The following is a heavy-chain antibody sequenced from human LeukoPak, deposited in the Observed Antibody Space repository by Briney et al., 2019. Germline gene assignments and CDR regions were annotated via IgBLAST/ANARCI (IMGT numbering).Heavy chain of an antibody. CDR1: GGSISSGGYY. V-gene: IGHV4-31*03. D-gene: IGHD2/OR15-2a*01. J-gene: IGHJ5*02. CDR2: IYYSGST. CDR3: ARDKNFFSNWFDP. Sequence: SETLSLTCTVSGGSISSGGYYWSWIRQHPGKGLERIGYIYYSGSTYYNPSLKSRVTISVDTSKNQFSLKLSSVTAADTAVYYCARDKNFFSNWFDPWGQGTLVTVSS.